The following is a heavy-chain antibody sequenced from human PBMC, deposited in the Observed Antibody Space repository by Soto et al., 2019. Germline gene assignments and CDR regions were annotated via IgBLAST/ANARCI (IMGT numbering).Heavy chain of an antibody. Sequence: QVQLVQSGAEVKKPGASVKVSCKASGYTFTSYHMDWVRQAPGQGLEWMGGIIPIFGTANYAQKFQGRVTITADESTSTAYMELSSLRSEDTAVYYCARVSSNIGFDYWGQGTLVTVSS. CDR1: GYTFTSYH. J-gene: IGHJ4*02. CDR2: IIPIFGTA. D-gene: IGHD5-12*01. CDR3: ARVSSNIGFDY. V-gene: IGHV1-69*01.